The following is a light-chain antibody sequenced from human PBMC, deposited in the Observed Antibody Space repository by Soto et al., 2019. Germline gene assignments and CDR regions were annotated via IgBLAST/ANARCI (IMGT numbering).Light chain of an antibody. Sequence: DIQMTQSPSSLSASVGDRVTITCRANQTITRYLNWYQQKPGTAPKLLIYAASSLQEGVPSRFRGSGSGTDFTLTISNLQPEDFAAYYCQQSYTTASITFGQGTRLEIK. J-gene: IGKJ5*01. CDR1: QTITRY. V-gene: IGKV1-39*01. CDR3: QQSYTTASIT. CDR2: AAS.